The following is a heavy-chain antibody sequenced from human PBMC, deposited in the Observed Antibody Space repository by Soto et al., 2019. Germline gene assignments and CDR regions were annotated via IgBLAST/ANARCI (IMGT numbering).Heavy chain of an antibody. CDR3: ARQLRLGGDTAMVYYYYYYGMDV. V-gene: IGHV5-10-1*03. D-gene: IGHD5-18*01. CDR2: IDPSDSYT. J-gene: IGHJ6*02. Sequence: EVQLVQSGAEVKKPGESLRISCKGSGYSFTSYWISWVRQMPGKGLEWMGRIDPSDSYTNYSPSFQGHVTISADKSISTAYLQWSSLKASDTAMYYCARQLRLGGDTAMVYYYYYYGMDVWGQGTTVTVSS. CDR1: GYSFTSYW.